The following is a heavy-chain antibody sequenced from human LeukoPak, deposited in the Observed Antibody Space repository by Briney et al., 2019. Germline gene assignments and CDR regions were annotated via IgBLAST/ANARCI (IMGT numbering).Heavy chain of an antibody. CDR3: ARSRTSSPYDKNLNF. CDR1: GFTFSSYT. V-gene: IGHV3-21*01. J-gene: IGHJ4*02. D-gene: IGHD1-14*01. Sequence: GGSLRLSCAASGFTFSSYTMSWVREAPGKGLEWVASISSSINYIYHADSIKGRFTISRDDAQNSVYLQMNSLKDEDTAVYYCARSRTSSPYDKNLNFWGQGTLAIVSS. CDR2: ISSSINYI.